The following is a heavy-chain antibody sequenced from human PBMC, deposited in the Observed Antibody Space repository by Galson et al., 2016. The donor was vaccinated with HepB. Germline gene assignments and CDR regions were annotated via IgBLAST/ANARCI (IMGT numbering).Heavy chain of an antibody. V-gene: IGHV3-23*01. CDR2: ITSSGAST. CDR1: GLVFNNFA. D-gene: IGHD3-22*01. Sequence: SLRLSCAVSGLVFNNFAMNWVRQAPGKGLEWVSGITSSGASTHYTDSVKGRFTISRDNAQNVLFLQMNNLRAEDTAIYYCASGATHYYENRGYHDYWGQGTGVTVSS. J-gene: IGHJ4*02. CDR3: ASGATHYYENRGYHDY.